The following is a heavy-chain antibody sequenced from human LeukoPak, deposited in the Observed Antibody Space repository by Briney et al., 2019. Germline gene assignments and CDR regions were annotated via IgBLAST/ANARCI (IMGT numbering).Heavy chain of an antibody. V-gene: IGHV4-31*03. D-gene: IGHD3-10*01. CDR1: GGSISSGGYY. CDR3: ASGLYGSGRGPIGY. CDR2: IYYSGST. J-gene: IGHJ4*02. Sequence: SETLALTCTVSGGSISSGGYYWSWIRQHPGKGLEWIGYIYYSGSTYYNPSLKSRVTISVDTSKNQFSLKLSSVTAADTAVYYCASGLYGSGRGPIGYWGQGTLVTVSS.